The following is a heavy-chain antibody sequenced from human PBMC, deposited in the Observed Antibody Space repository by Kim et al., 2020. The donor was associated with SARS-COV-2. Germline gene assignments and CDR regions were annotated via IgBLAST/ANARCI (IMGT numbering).Heavy chain of an antibody. CDR3: ARGVHSSSWLSYFDY. D-gene: IGHD6-13*01. V-gene: IGHV1-3*01. Sequence: QKLQGRVTITRDTSASTAYMELSSLRSEDTAVYYCARGVHSSSWLSYFDYWGQGTLVTVSS. J-gene: IGHJ4*02.